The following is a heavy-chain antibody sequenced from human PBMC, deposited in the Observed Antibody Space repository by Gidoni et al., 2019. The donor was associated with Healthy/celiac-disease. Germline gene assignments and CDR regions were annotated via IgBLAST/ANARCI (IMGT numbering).Heavy chain of an antibody. CDR3: AKSWGETYYYYGMDV. J-gene: IGHJ6*02. D-gene: IGHD3-16*01. CDR2: ISWNSGSI. Sequence: EVQLVESGGGLVQPGRSLRLSCAASGFTCDDYAMHWVRQAPGKGLEWVSGISWNSGSIGYADSVKGRFTISRDNAKNSLYLQMNSLRAEDTALYYCAKSWGETYYYYGMDVWGQGTTVTVSS. CDR1: GFTCDDYA. V-gene: IGHV3-9*01.